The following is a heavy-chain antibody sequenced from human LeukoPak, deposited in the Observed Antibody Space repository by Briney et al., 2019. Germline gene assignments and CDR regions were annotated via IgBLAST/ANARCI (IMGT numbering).Heavy chain of an antibody. D-gene: IGHD2-21*01. J-gene: IGHJ4*02. CDR1: GGSISSYY. CDR2: IYYSGST. Sequence: PSETLSLTCTVSGGSISSYYWSWIRQPPGKGLEWIGYIYYSGSTNYNPSLKSRVTISVDTSKNQFSLNLSSVTAADTAVYYCARLPTAHSSYRYFDYWGQGTLVTVSS. CDR3: ARLPTAHSSYRYFDY. V-gene: IGHV4-59*12.